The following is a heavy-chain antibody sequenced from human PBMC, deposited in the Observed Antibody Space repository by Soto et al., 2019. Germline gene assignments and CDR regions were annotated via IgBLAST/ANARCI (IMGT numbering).Heavy chain of an antibody. D-gene: IGHD3-10*01. V-gene: IGHV4-30-4*01. Sequence: SETLSLTCTVSGGSISSGDYYWSWIRQPPGKGLEWIGYIYYSGSTYYNPSLKSRVTISVDTSKNQFSLKLSSVTAADTAVYYCARETAYYRIQKWFVPWGHGTLVTVPS. CDR2: IYYSGST. CDR3: ARETAYYRIQKWFVP. CDR1: GGSISSGDYY. J-gene: IGHJ5*02.